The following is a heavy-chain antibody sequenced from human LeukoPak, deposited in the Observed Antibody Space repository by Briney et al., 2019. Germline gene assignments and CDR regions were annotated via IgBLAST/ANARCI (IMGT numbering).Heavy chain of an antibody. D-gene: IGHD3-9*01. CDR1: GFIFSSYW. Sequence: GGSLRLSCVASGFIFSSYWMSWVRQASGKGLEWVANIKDDGNEEYYVDSVRGRFTIFRDNAKNPLYLQMNSLRAEDTAMYYCARDPYFDAFDMWGQGTMVTVSS. CDR2: IKDDGNEE. V-gene: IGHV3-7*01. CDR3: ARDPYFDAFDM. J-gene: IGHJ3*02.